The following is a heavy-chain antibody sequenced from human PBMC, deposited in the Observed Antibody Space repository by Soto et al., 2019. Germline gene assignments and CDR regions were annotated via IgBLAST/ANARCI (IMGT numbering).Heavy chain of an antibody. V-gene: IGHV3-30-3*01. D-gene: IGHD6-19*01. CDR3: ARDSSGWYKFDY. CDR1: GFTFSDYV. CDR2: ISRDGTNK. J-gene: IGHJ4*02. Sequence: LRVACVASGFTFSDYVMDWVRQAPGKGLEWVTVISRDGTNKYYADSVKGRFTISRDNSKNTLYLQMNSLTVEDTALYYCARDSSGWYKFDYWGQGTVVTVSS.